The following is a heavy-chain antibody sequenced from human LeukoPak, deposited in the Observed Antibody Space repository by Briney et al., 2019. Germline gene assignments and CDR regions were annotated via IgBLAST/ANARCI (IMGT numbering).Heavy chain of an antibody. CDR3: AKVEYSSYWDY. Sequence: GGSLRLSCVASGFIFSSYAMTWVRQAPGKGLEWVSAISGSGGSTYSADSVKGRFTISRDNSKNAVYLQMDSLSAEDTAVYYRAKVEYSSYWDYWGQGTLVTVSS. D-gene: IGHD2-8*02. J-gene: IGHJ4*02. CDR1: GFIFSSYA. CDR2: ISGSGGST. V-gene: IGHV3-23*01.